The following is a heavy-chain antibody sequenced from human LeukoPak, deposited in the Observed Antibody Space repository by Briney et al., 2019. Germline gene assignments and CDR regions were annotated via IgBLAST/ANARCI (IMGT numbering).Heavy chain of an antibody. Sequence: PGGSLTLSCAASGFTFSSYAMSCVRQAPGKGLEWVSAISGSGGSTYYADSVKGRFTISRDNSKNTLYLQMNSLRAEDTAVYYCAKVPAYCGGDCLFDYWGQGTLVTVSS. CDR1: GFTFSSYA. V-gene: IGHV3-23*01. J-gene: IGHJ4*02. CDR2: ISGSGGST. CDR3: AKVPAYCGGDCLFDY. D-gene: IGHD2-21*02.